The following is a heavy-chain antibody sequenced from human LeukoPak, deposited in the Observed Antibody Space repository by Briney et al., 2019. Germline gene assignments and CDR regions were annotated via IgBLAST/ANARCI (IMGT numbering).Heavy chain of an antibody. V-gene: IGHV4-34*01. CDR1: GGSFSGYY. D-gene: IGHD3-16*02. Sequence: SETLSLTCAVYGGSFSGYYWSWIRQPPGKGLEWIGEINHSGSTNYNPSLKSRVTISVDTSKNQFSLKLSSVTAADTAVYYCARLSYDYVWGSYRRYYFDYWGQGTLVTVSS. CDR3: ARLSYDYVWGSYRRYYFDY. CDR2: INHSGST. J-gene: IGHJ4*02.